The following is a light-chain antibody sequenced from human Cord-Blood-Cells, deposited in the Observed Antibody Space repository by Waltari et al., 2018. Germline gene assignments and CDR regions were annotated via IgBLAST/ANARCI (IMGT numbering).Light chain of an antibody. V-gene: IGKV4-1*01. CDR1: QSVLYRSNKKNY. Sequence: DIVMTQSPVSVAVSLGERASIDCKFSQSVLYRSNKKNYLAGYQQKRGQPTKLLIYWASNREAGVPGRFGGSGSGTDFTLTISSLQAEDVAVYYSQQYYSTPLTFGGGTKVEIK. CDR3: QQYYSTPLT. CDR2: WAS. J-gene: IGKJ4*01.